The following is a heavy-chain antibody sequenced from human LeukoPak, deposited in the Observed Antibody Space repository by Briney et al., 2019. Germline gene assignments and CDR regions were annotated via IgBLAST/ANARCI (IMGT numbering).Heavy chain of an antibody. D-gene: IGHD6-19*01. CDR2: INASNGNT. CDR1: GYTFTSYA. CDR3: ARDPGAVADFYYYYGMDV. V-gene: IGHV1-3*01. J-gene: IGHJ6*02. Sequence: ASVKVSCKASGYTFTSYAMHWVRQAPGQRLEWMGWINASNGNTKYSQKFQGRVTITRDTSASTAYMELSSLRSEDTAVYYCARDPGAVADFYYYYGMDVWGQGTTVTVSS.